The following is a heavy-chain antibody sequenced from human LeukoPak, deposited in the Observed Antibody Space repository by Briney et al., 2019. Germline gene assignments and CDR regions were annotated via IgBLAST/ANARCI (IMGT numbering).Heavy chain of an antibody. D-gene: IGHD1-26*01. V-gene: IGHV3-23*01. Sequence: GGSLRLSCAASGFTFSNYAMSWVRQAPGKGLEWVSGISGSGGSTYYADSVGRFSISRDNSNNTLCLQLTSLRADDTAVYYCAKDLGRYRNNYFDYWGQGSPVTVSS. CDR3: AKDLGRYRNNYFDY. CDR1: GFTFSNYA. CDR2: ISGSGGST. J-gene: IGHJ4*02.